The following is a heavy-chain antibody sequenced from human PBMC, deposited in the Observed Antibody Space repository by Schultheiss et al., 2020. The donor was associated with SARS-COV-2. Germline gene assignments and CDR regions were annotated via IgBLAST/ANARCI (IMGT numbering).Heavy chain of an antibody. CDR2: VGGDGTTT. D-gene: IGHD5/OR15-5a*01. V-gene: IGHV3-74*01. Sequence: GGSLRLSCEASGFTLSSYWMHWVRQAPGKGLVWVARVGGDGTTTNYADSVKGRFTISRDNAKNTLYLQLNSLRAEDTAVYYCASALSLRVMTLGIDCWGQGTLVTVSS. J-gene: IGHJ4*02. CDR1: GFTLSSYW. CDR3: ASALSLRVMTLGIDC.